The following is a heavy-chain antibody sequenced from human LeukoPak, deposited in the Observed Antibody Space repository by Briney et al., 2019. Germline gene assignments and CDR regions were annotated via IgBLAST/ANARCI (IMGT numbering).Heavy chain of an antibody. D-gene: IGHD6-13*01. CDR3: ARDRLPAIAAAGAIDY. J-gene: IGHJ4*02. V-gene: IGHV1-69*04. CDR2: INPILGIA. Sequence: GASVKVSCKASGGTFSSYAISWVRQAPGQGLEWMGRINPILGIANYAQKFQGRVTITADKSTSTAYMELSSLRSEDTAVYYCARDRLPAIAAAGAIDYWGQGTLVTVSS. CDR1: GGTFSSYA.